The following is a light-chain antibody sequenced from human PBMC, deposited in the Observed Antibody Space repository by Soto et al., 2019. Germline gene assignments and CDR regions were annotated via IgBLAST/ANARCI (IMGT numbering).Light chain of an antibody. CDR3: QQYGSSPRT. CDR2: GAS. Sequence: EIGMTQSPATLSLSKGERVTLTCRASQSINSNLAWYQQKPDQAPRLLIFGASSRASGIPDRFSGSGSGTDFTLTISRLEPEDFAVYYCQQYGSSPRTFGQGTKVDIK. V-gene: IGKV3-20*01. CDR1: QSINSN. J-gene: IGKJ1*01.